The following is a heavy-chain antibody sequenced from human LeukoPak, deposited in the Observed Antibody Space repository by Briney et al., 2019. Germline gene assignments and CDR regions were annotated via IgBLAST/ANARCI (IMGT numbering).Heavy chain of an antibody. J-gene: IGHJ4*02. CDR3: ARGGAARPLDY. D-gene: IGHD6-6*01. CDR1: GFTVSSNY. V-gene: IGHV3-66*02. Sequence: WGSLRLSCAASGFTVSSNYMSWVRQAPGKGLEWVSVIYSGGSTYYADSVKGRFTISRDNSKNTLYLQMNSLRAEDTAVYYCARGGAARPLDYWGQGTLVTVSS. CDR2: IYSGGST.